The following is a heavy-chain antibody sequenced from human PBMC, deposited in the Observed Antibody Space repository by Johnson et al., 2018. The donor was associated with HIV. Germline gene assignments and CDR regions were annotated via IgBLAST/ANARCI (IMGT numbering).Heavy chain of an antibody. J-gene: IGHJ3*02. CDR1: GFTFSNYA. CDR3: AKETGTHSAFDI. CDR2: ISSSGGDT. Sequence: VQLVESGGGLVQPGGSLRLSCAASGFTFSNYAMTWVRQVAGKGLEWVSAISSSGGDTYSADSVEGRFSVSRDNSKNILYLHMNIVRTDDTALYYCAKETGTHSAFDIWGQGTMVTVSP. V-gene: IGHV3-23*04. D-gene: IGHD3-10*01.